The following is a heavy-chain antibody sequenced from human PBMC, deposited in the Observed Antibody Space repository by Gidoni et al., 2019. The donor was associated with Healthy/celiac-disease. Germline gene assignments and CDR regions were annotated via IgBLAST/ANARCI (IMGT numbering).Heavy chain of an antibody. CDR3: ARWGPSSGYYSPPYYYYGMDV. J-gene: IGHJ6*02. Sequence: SGGSTYYADSVKGRFTISRDNSKNTLYLQMNSLRAEDTAVYYCARWGPSSGYYSPPYYYYGMDVWGQGTTVTVSS. D-gene: IGHD3-22*01. V-gene: IGHV3-53*01. CDR2: SGGST.